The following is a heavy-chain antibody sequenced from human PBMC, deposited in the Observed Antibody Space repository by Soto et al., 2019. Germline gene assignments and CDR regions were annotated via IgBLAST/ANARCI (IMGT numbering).Heavy chain of an antibody. Sequence: QVHLVQSGAEVKKPGASVKVSCKGSGYTFTSSGITWVRQAPGQGLEWMGWISAQNGNTDYAQKLQGRVTVTRDTSTSTAYIEMMSLRSDDTAVYYCARGRYGDYWGQGALVTVSS. CDR2: ISAQNGNT. CDR3: ARGRYGDY. V-gene: IGHV1-18*01. D-gene: IGHD1-1*01. CDR1: GYTFTSSG. J-gene: IGHJ4*02.